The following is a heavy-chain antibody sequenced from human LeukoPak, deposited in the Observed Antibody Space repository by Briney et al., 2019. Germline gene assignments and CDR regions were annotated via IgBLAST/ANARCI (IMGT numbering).Heavy chain of an antibody. CDR2: ISSSSSYI. D-gene: IGHD3-22*01. V-gene: IGHV3-21*01. CDR3: ARDNYYYDSSGYYHFDY. CDR1: GFTFSHYW. J-gene: IGHJ4*02. Sequence: PGGSLRLSCAASGFTFSHYWISWVRQAPGKGLEWVSSISSSSSYIYYADSVKGRFTISRDNAKNSLYLQMNSLRAEDTAVYYCARDNYYYDSSGYYHFDYWGQGTLVTVSS.